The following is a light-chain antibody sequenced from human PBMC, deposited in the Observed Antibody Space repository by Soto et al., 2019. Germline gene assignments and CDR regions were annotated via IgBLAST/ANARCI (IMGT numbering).Light chain of an antibody. V-gene: IGKV3-15*01. J-gene: IGKJ1*01. CDR2: GAS. CDR1: QSVSTS. Sequence: EIVMTQSPATLSVSPGARATLSCGASQSVSTSLAWYQQTPGQAPRLLIYGASTRATGVPARFSGSGSGTEFTLTISSLQSEDFAIYYCQQYKFWPRTFGQGTKVEIK. CDR3: QQYKFWPRT.